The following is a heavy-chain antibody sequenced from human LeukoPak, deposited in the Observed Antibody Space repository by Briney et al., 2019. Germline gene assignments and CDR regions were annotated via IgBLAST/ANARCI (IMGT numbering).Heavy chain of an antibody. V-gene: IGHV1-18*01. CDR2: ISAYNGNT. J-gene: IGHJ6*02. D-gene: IGHD3-22*01. CDR1: GYTFTSYG. CDR3: ASSRYDSSGYYVYGMDV. Sequence: GASVKVSYKASGYTFTSYGISWVRQAPRQGLECMGWISAYNGNTNYAQKLQGRVTMTTDTSTSPAYMELRSLRSDDPAVYYCASSRYDSSGYYVYGMDVWGQGTTVTVSS.